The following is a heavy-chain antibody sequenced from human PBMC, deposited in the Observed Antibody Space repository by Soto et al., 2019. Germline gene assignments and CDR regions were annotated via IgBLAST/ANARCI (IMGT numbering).Heavy chain of an antibody. V-gene: IGHV3-30*18. Sequence: GESLKISCAASGFTFSSYGMHWVRQAPGKGLEWVAVISYDGSNKYYADSVKGRFTISRDNSKNTLYLQMNSLRAEDTAVYYCAKGGYSSSWYAYYYYYYGMDVWGQGTTVTVSS. CDR3: AKGGYSSSWYAYYYYYYGMDV. CDR2: ISYDGSNK. J-gene: IGHJ6*02. CDR1: GFTFSSYG. D-gene: IGHD6-13*01.